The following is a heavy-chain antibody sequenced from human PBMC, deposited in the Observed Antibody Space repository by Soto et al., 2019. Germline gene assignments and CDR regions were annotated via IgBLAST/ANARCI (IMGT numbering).Heavy chain of an antibody. J-gene: IGHJ4*02. CDR1: GFTFSTLA. Sequence: EVQLLESGGGSVQPGGSLRLSCAASGFTFSTLAMTWVRQAPGKGLEWVSSVLASGTGTYYADSVKGRFTISRDNSKNTVYLQMNSLSAEDPALYYCASVRVGYWGQGTLVTVSS. D-gene: IGHD1-26*01. CDR3: ASVRVGY. CDR2: VLASGTGT. V-gene: IGHV3-23*01.